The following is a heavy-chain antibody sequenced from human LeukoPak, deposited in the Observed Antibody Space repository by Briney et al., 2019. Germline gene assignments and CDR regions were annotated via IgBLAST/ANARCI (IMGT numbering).Heavy chain of an antibody. CDR2: IIPIFGTG. V-gene: IGHV1-69*05. Sequence: VASVKASCKASRCTFSSYAINWVRQAPGQGLERMGGIIPIFGTGNYAQKFQGRVTITTDESTSTAYMELSSLRSEDTAVYYCARGPTLANAFDIWGQGTMVTVS. CDR1: RCTFSSYA. J-gene: IGHJ3*02. CDR3: ARGPTLANAFDI.